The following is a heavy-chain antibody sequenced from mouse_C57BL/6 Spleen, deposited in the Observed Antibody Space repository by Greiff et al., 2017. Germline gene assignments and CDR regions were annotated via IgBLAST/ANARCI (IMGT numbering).Heavy chain of an antibody. CDR2: IWRGGST. D-gene: IGHD2-4*01. V-gene: IGHV2-5*01. J-gene: IGHJ3*01. CDR1: GFSLTSYG. CDR3: ASYDYDVGTWFAY. Sequence: VQLQESGPGLVQPSQSLSITCTVSGFSLTSYGVHWVRQSPGKGLEWLGVIWRGGSTDYNAAFMSRLSITKDNSKSQVFFKMNSLQADDTAIYYCASYDYDVGTWFAYWGQGTLVTVSA.